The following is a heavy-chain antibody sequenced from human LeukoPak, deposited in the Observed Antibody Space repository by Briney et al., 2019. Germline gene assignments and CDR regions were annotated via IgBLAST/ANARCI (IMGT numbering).Heavy chain of an antibody. D-gene: IGHD6-6*01. CDR2: ISGSISYI. V-gene: IGHV3-21*01. J-gene: IGHJ4*02. CDR1: GFTFSSYS. Sequence: GGSLRLSCAASGFTFSSYSMNWVRQAPGKGLEWVSSISGSISYIYYADSVKGRFTISRDNAKNSLYLQMNSLRAEDTAVYYCARDLHFIAARPGYFDYWGQGTLVTVSS. CDR3: ARDLHFIAARPGYFDY.